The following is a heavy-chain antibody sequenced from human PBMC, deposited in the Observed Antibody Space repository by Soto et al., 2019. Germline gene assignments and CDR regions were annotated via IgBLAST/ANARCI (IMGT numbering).Heavy chain of an antibody. D-gene: IGHD3-9*01. V-gene: IGHV4-39*01. CDR2: IYYSGST. J-gene: IGHJ4*02. CDR3: ARRTVNIRSFCGGLKPHCFDY. Sequence: SETLSLTCAVSGGSISSSSYYWVCIRQPPGKALEWIGSIYYSGSTYYTPSLQSRDAISVDTSKNQFSLKLNSVTAADTAVYYCARRTVNIRSFCGGLKPHCFDYWGQGTLVTVSS. CDR1: GGSISSSSYY.